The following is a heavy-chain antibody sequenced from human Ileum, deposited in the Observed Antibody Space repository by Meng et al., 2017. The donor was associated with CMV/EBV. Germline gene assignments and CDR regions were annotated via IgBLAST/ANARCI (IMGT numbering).Heavy chain of an antibody. CDR3: ARGRTTSCQFFDY. V-gene: IGHV3-11*04. CDR1: GFPFSDYY. CDR2: MSSSGSTR. Sequence: AASGFPFSDYYMSWIRQAPGKGLEWVSYMSSSGSTRYYADSVKGRFTISRDNAKNSLYLQMNSLRAEDTAVYYCARGRTTSCQFFDYWGQGTLVTVSS. D-gene: IGHD2-2*01. J-gene: IGHJ4*02.